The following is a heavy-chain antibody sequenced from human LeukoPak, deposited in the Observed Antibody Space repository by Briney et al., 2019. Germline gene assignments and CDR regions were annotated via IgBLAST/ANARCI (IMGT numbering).Heavy chain of an antibody. D-gene: IGHD3-16*01. CDR2: IYRGGAT. J-gene: IGHJ4*02. Sequence: GGSLRLSCVVSGFIISSDYMSWVRQAPGRGLEWVSVIYRGGATYYAESVKGRFTISRDSSKNTLYLQMNSLSAEDTAMYYCVREIGNSGNYDWGQGTLVTVSS. CDR1: GFIISSDY. CDR3: VREIGNSGNYD. V-gene: IGHV3-53*01.